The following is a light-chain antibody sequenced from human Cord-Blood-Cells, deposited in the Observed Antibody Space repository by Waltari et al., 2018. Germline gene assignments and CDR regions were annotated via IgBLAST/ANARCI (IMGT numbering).Light chain of an antibody. CDR3: QQSYSTPRT. J-gene: IGKJ1*01. CDR1: QSISSY. V-gene: IGKV1-39*01. CDR2: AAS. Sequence: DIQMTQSTSSLSASVGDSVTITCRASQSISSYLNWYQQKPGKAPKLLIYAASSLQSGVPSRFSGSGSGTDFTLTLSRLQPEDFATYYCQQSYSTPRTFGQGTKVEIK.